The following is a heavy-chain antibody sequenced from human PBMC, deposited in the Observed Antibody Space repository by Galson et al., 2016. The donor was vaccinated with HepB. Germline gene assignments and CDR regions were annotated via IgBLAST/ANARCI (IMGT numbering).Heavy chain of an antibody. CDR1: GFTFNMYT. D-gene: IGHD4-23*01. CDR3: GGHGGNSA. V-gene: IGHV3-21*04. J-gene: IGHJ4*02. Sequence: SLRLSCAASGFTFNMYTMTWVRQAPGKGLEWVSSITPGSTYTHFADSVKGRFTISRDDAENSLYLHMNSLRAEDTAIYYCGGHGGNSAWGQGTLVTVSS. CDR2: ITPGSTYT.